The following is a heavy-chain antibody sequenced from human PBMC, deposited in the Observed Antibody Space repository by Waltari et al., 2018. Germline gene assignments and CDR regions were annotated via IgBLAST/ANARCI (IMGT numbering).Heavy chain of an antibody. Sequence: QVQLQESGPGLVKPSETLSLTCVASGYSIRSGYYWGWIRQPPGKGLERIGSIYHSGSTYYNPSLKSRVTISVDTSKNQFSLKMSSVTAADTAVYYCARHGTRITMTSSFEYWGQGTLVTVSS. CDR1: GYSIRSGYY. J-gene: IGHJ4*02. CDR3: ARHGTRITMTSSFEY. D-gene: IGHD3-3*01. V-gene: IGHV4-38-2*01. CDR2: IYHSGST.